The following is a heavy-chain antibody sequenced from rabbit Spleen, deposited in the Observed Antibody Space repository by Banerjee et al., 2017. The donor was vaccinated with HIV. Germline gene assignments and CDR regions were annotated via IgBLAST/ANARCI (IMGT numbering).Heavy chain of an antibody. CDR2: IAGSSSGFT. D-gene: IGHD8-1*01. Sequence: QSLEESGGDQIKPGASLTLTSIDSGVSFSGDSKMCWVRQDPGKGLEWISCIAGSSSGFTYSATWAKGRFTISKTSSTPVTLQMTRLTAADTATYFCARDTASSFSSYGMDLWGQGTLVTVS. CDR3: ARDTASSFSSYGMDL. V-gene: IGHV1S40*01. CDR1: GVSFSGDSK. J-gene: IGHJ6*01.